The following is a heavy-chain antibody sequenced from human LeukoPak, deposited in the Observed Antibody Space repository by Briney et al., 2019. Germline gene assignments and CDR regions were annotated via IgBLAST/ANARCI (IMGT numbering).Heavy chain of an antibody. J-gene: IGHJ4*02. D-gene: IGHD3-10*01. Sequence: PGRSLRLSCAASGFTFSSYAMHWVRQAPGKGLEWVAVISYDGSNKYYADSVKDRFTISRDNSKNTLYLQMNSQRAEDTAVYYCARGSRITMVRGEIMNDYWGQGTLVTVSS. CDR1: GFTFSSYA. CDR3: ARGSRITMVRGEIMNDY. CDR2: ISYDGSNK. V-gene: IGHV3-30*04.